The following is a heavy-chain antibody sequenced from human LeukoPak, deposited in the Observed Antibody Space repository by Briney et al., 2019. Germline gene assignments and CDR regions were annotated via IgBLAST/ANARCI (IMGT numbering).Heavy chain of an antibody. CDR1: GYTFTSYD. J-gene: IGHJ6*02. CDR3: ARAGSGSYYNMYYYYYGMDV. Sequence: GASVKVSCKASGYTFTSYDINWVRQATGQGLEWMGWMNPNSGNTGYAQKFQGRVTMTRNTSISTAYMELSSLRSEDTAVYYCARAGSGSYYNMYYYYYGMDVWGQGTTVTVSS. V-gene: IGHV1-8*01. D-gene: IGHD3-10*01. CDR2: MNPNSGNT.